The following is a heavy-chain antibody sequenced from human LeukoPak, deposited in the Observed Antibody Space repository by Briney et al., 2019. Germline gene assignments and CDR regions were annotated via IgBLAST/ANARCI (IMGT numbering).Heavy chain of an antibody. CDR1: GFTVSSHY. CDR2: ISGSGGST. CDR3: ATTIAVAGFDY. D-gene: IGHD6-19*01. V-gene: IGHV3-23*01. Sequence: GGSLRLSCAASGFTVSSHYFSWVCQAPGKGLEWVSAISGSGGSTYYADSVKGRFTISRDNSKNTLYLQMNSLRAEDTAVYYCATTIAVAGFDYWGQGTLVTVSS. J-gene: IGHJ4*02.